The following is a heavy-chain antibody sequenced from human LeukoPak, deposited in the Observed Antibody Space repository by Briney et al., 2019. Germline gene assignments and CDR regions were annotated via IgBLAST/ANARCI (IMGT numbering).Heavy chain of an antibody. J-gene: IGHJ4*02. Sequence: SETLSLTCTVSGGSINGYYWSWIRQPAGKGLEWIGRIYTSGSTNYNPSLKSRVTISVDTSKNQFSLKLSSVTAADTAVYYCARDSRACSSTSCYRPFDYWGQGTLVTVSS. CDR3: ARDSRACSSTSCYRPFDY. CDR1: GGSINGYY. CDR2: IYTSGST. D-gene: IGHD2-2*01. V-gene: IGHV4-4*07.